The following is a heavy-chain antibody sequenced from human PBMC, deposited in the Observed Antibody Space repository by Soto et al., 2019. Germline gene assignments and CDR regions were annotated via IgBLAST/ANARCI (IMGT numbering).Heavy chain of an antibody. CDR2: IYYSGST. D-gene: IGHD6-19*01. CDR1: GGSISSSSYY. V-gene: IGHV4-39*01. J-gene: IGHJ4*02. Sequence: QLQLQESGPGLVKPSETLSLTCTVSGGSISSSSYYWGWIRQPPGKGLEWIGRIYYSGSTYYNPSLKSRVTISVDTSKNQFSLERISVTAADTAVYYCATPLIAVAGQSDYWGQGTLVTVSS. CDR3: ATPLIAVAGQSDY.